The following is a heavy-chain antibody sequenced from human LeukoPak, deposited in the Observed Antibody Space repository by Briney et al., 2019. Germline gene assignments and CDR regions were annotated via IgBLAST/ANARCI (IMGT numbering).Heavy chain of an antibody. J-gene: IGHJ4*02. V-gene: IGHV4-34*01. CDR2: ITHSGST. D-gene: IGHD4-17*01. CDR3: ARGPYDYGDYQNIFDY. CDR1: GGSLSGYY. Sequence: SETLSLTCTVSGGSLSGYYWSWVRQSPGRGLEWIGEITHSGSTNYNPSLKSRVTISVDTSRNQFSLKLSSATAADTAVYYCARGPYDYGDYQNIFDYWGQGTLVTVSS.